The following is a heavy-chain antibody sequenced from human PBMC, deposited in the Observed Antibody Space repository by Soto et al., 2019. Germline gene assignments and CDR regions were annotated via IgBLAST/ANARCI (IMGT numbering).Heavy chain of an antibody. CDR2: ISGSGGST. Sequence: EVQLLESGGGLVQPGGSLRLSCAASGFTFSSYAMSWVRQAPGKGLQWVSAISGSGGSTYYADSVKGRFTNSRDNYKNTLYLKMNRLRAEDTAVYYCAKDIGDIVVIPASISAYYALHVWGQGTTVTVSS. CDR1: GFTFSSYA. J-gene: IGHJ6*02. D-gene: IGHD2-2*01. CDR3: AKDIGDIVVIPASISAYYALHV. V-gene: IGHV3-23*01.